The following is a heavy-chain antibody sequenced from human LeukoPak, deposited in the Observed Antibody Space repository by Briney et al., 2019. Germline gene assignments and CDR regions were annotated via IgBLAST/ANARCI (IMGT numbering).Heavy chain of an antibody. CDR2: SGTYGRT. V-gene: IGHV3-23*01. J-gene: IGHJ3*02. D-gene: IGHD5-24*01. Sequence: GSLRLSCAASGFTFSSYAMSWVRQAPGKGLEWVSVSGTYGRTQYADSVKGRFTISRDSSKNTLYLQINSLRVEDTAVYYCARGMDGYGPDAFDIWGQGTMVTVSS. CDR1: GFTFSSYA. CDR3: ARGMDGYGPDAFDI.